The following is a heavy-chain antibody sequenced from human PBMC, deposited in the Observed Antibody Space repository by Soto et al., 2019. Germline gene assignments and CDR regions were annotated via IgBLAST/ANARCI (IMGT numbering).Heavy chain of an antibody. CDR3: ARDKIKGAPDYLDS. Sequence: QEQLVESGGDVVQPGRSLTLSCAASGFTFSANAMHWVRQAPGKGLEWVAVIAYDGTIKIYRDSVKGRFTISRDDSKSTRYLQMHSRRPEDTAVYYCARDKIKGAPDYLDSWGQGTLVTVSS. J-gene: IGHJ4*02. CDR2: IAYDGTIK. D-gene: IGHD1-26*01. V-gene: IGHV3-30-3*01. CDR1: GFTFSANA.